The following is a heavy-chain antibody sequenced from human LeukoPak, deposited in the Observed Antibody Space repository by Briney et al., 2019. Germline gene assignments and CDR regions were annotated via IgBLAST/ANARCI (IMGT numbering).Heavy chain of an antibody. CDR1: GFTLSSYD. J-gene: IGHJ4*02. Sequence: GGSLRLSCAASGFTLSSYDMNWVRQAPGKGLEWVSFIGSSGSPIYYADSVKGRFTISRDNAKNSLYLQMSSLRVEDTAVYYCAREGGHSGYDDFDYWGQGTLVTVSS. D-gene: IGHD5-12*01. CDR3: AREGGHSGYDDFDY. V-gene: IGHV3-48*03. CDR2: IGSSGSPI.